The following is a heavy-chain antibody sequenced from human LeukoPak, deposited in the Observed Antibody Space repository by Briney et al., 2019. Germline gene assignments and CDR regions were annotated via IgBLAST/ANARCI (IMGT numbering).Heavy chain of an antibody. D-gene: IGHD3-3*01. CDR1: GGSFSGYY. V-gene: IGHV4-34*01. J-gene: IGHJ6*03. CDR3: ARGGYYDFWSGYYLPPVYYYYYMDV. Sequence: SETLSLTCAVYGGSFSGYYWSWIRQPPGKGLEWIGEINHSGSTNYNPSLKSRVTISVDTSKNQFSLKLSSVTAADTAVYYCARGGYYDFWSGYYLPPVYYYYYMDVWGKGTTVTVSS. CDR2: INHSGST.